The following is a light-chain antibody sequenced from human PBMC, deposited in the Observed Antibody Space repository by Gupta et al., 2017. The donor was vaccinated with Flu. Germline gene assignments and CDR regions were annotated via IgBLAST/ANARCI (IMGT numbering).Light chain of an antibody. Sequence: PSSLSASGGDRVTITCAARQGSRSYLNWYQQKPGKAPKLLIYAASSWESGVPERFSGSGSGTDFTLTISSLEPEDFATYYCQQSYSTPYTFGQGTKLEIK. CDR3: QQSYSTPYT. J-gene: IGKJ2*01. CDR1: QGSRSY. V-gene: IGKV1-39*01. CDR2: AAS.